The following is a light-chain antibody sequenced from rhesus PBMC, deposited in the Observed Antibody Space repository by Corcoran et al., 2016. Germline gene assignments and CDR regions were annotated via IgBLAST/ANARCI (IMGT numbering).Light chain of an antibody. J-gene: IGKJ4*01. CDR2: KAS. CDR1: QGISSY. V-gene: IGKV1-25*01. Sequence: DIQMTQSPSSLSASVGDTVTITCRASQGISSYLAWYHQKPGKAPQLLIYKASALQIGVPSKLSGIGSGTDFTLTISSLQPEDFATYYCQQHNSYPPTFGGGTKVEIK. CDR3: QQHNSYPPT.